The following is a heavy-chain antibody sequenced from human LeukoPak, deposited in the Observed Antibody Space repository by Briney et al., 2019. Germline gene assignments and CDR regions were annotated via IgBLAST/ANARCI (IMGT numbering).Heavy chain of an antibody. Sequence: PSETLSLTCTVSGGSISSYYWSWIRQPPGKGLEWIGYIYHSGSTNYNPSLKSRVTISVDTSKNQFSLKLSSVTAADTAAYYCARDQPPAGYWGQGTLVTVSS. CDR1: GGSISSYY. J-gene: IGHJ4*02. CDR2: IYHSGST. CDR3: ARDQPPAGY. V-gene: IGHV4-59*01.